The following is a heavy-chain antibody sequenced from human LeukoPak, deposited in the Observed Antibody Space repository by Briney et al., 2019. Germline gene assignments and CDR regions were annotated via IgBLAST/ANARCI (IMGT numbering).Heavy chain of an antibody. V-gene: IGHV3-21*01. CDR2: ISSSSSYI. D-gene: IGHD3-3*01. CDR3: ARRYDPFDY. J-gene: IGHJ4*02. CDR1: GFTFSSYS. Sequence: GESLRLSCAASGFTFSSYSMNWVRQAPGKGLEWASSISSSSSYIYYADSVKGRFTISRDNAKNSLYLQMNNLRAEDTAVYYCARRYDPFDYWGQGTLVTVSS.